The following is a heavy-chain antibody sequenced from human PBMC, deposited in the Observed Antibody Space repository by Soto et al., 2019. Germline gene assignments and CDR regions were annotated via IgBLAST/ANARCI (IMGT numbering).Heavy chain of an antibody. CDR2: IFHDGTA. CDR3: ARLVYDTRLNYMYFDF. V-gene: IGHV4-4*02. D-gene: IGHD3-10*01. J-gene: IGHJ4*02. CDR1: GVSISSGNW. Sequence: SETLSLTCAVSGVSISSGNWWTWVRQTPQRGLEYIGEIFHDGTANYYPSFEGRVAISVETSKNQFSLKLTSVTAADTAIYFCARLVYDTRLNYMYFDFWGQGALVTVSS.